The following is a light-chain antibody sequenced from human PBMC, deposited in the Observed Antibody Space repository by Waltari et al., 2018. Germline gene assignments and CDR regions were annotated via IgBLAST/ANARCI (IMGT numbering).Light chain of an antibody. Sequence: SSELTQDPAVSVALGQTVTITCQGDSLRSYYATWYQQKPGQAPGLVMYRRNNRPSGIPDRFSGSDSGTTASLTITGAQAEDEADYYCNSRDSNGNVLFAGGTRLTVL. J-gene: IGLJ2*01. CDR1: SLRSYY. V-gene: IGLV3-19*01. CDR3: NSRDSNGNVL. CDR2: RRN.